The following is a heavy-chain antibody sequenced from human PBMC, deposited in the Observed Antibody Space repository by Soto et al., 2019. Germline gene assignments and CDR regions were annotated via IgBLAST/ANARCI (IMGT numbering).Heavy chain of an antibody. J-gene: IGHJ5*02. V-gene: IGHV1-69*13. CDR2: IIPIFGTA. CDR1: GGTFSSYA. D-gene: IGHD3-22*01. CDR3: ARDVIQDSSAPLNWFDP. Sequence: SVKVSCKASGGTFSSYAISWVRQAPGQGLEWMGGIIPIFGTANYAQKFQGRVTITADESTSTAYMELSSLRSEDTAVYYCARDVIQDSSAPLNWFDPWGQGTLVTISS.